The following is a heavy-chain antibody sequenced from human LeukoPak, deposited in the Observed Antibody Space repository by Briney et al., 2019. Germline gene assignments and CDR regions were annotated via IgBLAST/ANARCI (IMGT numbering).Heavy chain of an antibody. J-gene: IGHJ6*03. D-gene: IGHD3-10*01. Sequence: GASVKVSCKASGGTFSSYAISWVRQAPGQGLEWMGWISAYNGNTNYAQKLQGRVTMTTDTSTSTAYMELRSLRSDDTAVYYCAREGSTMVRGVYYYYMDVWGKGTTVTVSS. V-gene: IGHV1-18*01. CDR3: AREGSTMVRGVYYYYMDV. CDR2: ISAYNGNT. CDR1: GGTFSSYA.